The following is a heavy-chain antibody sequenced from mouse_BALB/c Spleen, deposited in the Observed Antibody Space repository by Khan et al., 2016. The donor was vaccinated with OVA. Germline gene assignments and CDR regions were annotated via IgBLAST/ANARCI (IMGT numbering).Heavy chain of an antibody. D-gene: IGHD2-14*01. CDR3: VRDGAYHRNDGWFAY. J-gene: IGHJ3*01. Sequence: QVQLKESGAELARPGASVKMSCKASGYTFASYTIRWIQKRPGQGLEWIGYINPSNGYTNYNQKFKDKATLTTDKSSTTADLQLSSLTSDESAVYNCVRDGAYHRNDGWFAYWGQGTLVTVSA. CDR2: INPSNGYT. V-gene: IGHV1-4*01. CDR1: GYTFASYT.